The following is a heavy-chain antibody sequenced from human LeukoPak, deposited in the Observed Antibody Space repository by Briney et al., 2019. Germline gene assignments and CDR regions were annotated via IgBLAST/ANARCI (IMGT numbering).Heavy chain of an antibody. J-gene: IGHJ4*02. CDR3: ARGEYGLFDY. CDR1: GGSISGGSYY. D-gene: IGHD2/OR15-2a*01. V-gene: IGHV4-61*01. CDR2: IDYSGST. Sequence: PSQNLSLTCTVSGGSISGGSYYWSWIRQPPGKGMEWIGYIDYSGSTKYNLSLKSRVTISVDTSKNQLSLKLSSVTAADTAVYYCARGEYGLFDYWGQGTLVTVSS.